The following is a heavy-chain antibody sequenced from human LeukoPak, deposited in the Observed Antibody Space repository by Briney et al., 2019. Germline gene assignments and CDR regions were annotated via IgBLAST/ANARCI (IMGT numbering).Heavy chain of an antibody. CDR2: IIPIFGTA. CDR3: ARYLDWLSNYYMDV. J-gene: IGHJ6*03. D-gene: IGHD3-9*01. V-gene: IGHV1-69*06. CDR1: GGTFSSYA. Sequence: SVKVSCKASGGTFSSYAISWVRQAPGQGLEWMGGIIPIFGTANYAQKFQGRVTITADKSTSTAYMELRSLRSDDTAVYYCARYLDWLSNYYMDVWGKGTTVTVSS.